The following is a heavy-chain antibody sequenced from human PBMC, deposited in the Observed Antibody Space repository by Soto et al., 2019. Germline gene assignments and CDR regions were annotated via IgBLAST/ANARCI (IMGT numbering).Heavy chain of an antibody. J-gene: IGHJ4*02. CDR2: IDWDDDK. D-gene: IGHD6-19*01. CDR1: GFSLSTSGMR. V-gene: IGHV2-70*04. Sequence: SGPTLVNPTQTLTLTCTFSGFSLSTSGMRVSWIRQPPGKALEWLARIDWDDDKFYSTSLKTRLTISKDTSKNQVVLTMTNMDPVDTATYFCARISGEWLLDYWGQGTLVNVSS. CDR3: ARISGEWLLDY.